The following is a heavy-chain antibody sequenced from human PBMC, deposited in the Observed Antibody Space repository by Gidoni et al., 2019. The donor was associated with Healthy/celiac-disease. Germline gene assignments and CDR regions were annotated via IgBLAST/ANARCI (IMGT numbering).Heavy chain of an antibody. Sequence: QRQLQESGPGLVKPSETLSLTCTVSGGSISSSSYYWGWIRQPPGKGLEWIGSIYYSGSTYYNPSLKSRVTISVDTSKNQFSLKLSSVTAADTAVYYCARGGLDSPPPFDIWGQGTMVTVSS. CDR3: ARGGLDSPPPFDI. V-gene: IGHV4-39*01. CDR2: IYYSGST. CDR1: GGSISSSSYY. D-gene: IGHD2-2*03. J-gene: IGHJ3*02.